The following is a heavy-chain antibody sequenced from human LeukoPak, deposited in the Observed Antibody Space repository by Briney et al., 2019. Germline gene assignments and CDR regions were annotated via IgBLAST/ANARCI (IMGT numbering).Heavy chain of an antibody. CDR3: ARGRGSGYDLFDY. J-gene: IGHJ4*02. CDR2: MNPNSGNT. Sequence: ASVKVSCKASGGTFSNYTICWVRQATGQGLEWMGWMNPNSGNTGYAQKFQGRVTMTRNTSISTAYMELSSLRSEDTAVYYCARGRGSGYDLFDYWGQGTLVTVSS. V-gene: IGHV1-8*02. D-gene: IGHD5-12*01. CDR1: GGTFSNYT.